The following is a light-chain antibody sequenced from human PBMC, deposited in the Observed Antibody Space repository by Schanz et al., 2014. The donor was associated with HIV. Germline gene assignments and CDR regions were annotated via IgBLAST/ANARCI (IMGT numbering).Light chain of an antibody. CDR2: QAS. Sequence: DIQMTQSPSTLSASVGDRVTITCRASQNIGNWLAWYQQKPGKAPNLLIYQASVLKTGVPSRFSGSRSGTEFTLTISSLQPDDFATYYCQQYDIISWTFGLGTKVEIK. CDR1: QNIGNW. CDR3: QQYDIISWT. V-gene: IGKV1-5*03. J-gene: IGKJ1*01.